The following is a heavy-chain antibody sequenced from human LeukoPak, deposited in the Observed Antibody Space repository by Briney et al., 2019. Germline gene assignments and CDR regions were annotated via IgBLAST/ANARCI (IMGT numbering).Heavy chain of an antibody. J-gene: IGHJ4*02. V-gene: IGHV4-39*07. CDR3: ARVTTIFGVVNVYFDY. CDR2: IYYSGST. D-gene: IGHD3-3*01. CDR1: GGSISSSSYY. Sequence: KTSETLSLTCTVSGGSISSSSYYWGWIRQPPGKGLEWIGSIYYSGSTYYNPSLKSRVTISVDTSKNQFSLKLSSVTAADTAVYYCARVTTIFGVVNVYFDYWGQGTLVTVSS.